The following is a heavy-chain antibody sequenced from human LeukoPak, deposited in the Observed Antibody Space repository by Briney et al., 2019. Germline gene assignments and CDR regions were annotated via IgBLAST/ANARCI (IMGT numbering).Heavy chain of an antibody. CDR2: ISDNEGKT. Sequence: GGSLTLSCAASGFTFNYYAMSWVRQAPGKGLEWVAGISDNEGKTYYTDSVKGRFTISRDNKKHTAYLQINILSADDTAVYFFARHDDFIPNWGQGKLVTVSS. CDR1: GFTFNYYA. CDR3: ARHDDFIPN. J-gene: IGHJ4*02. V-gene: IGHV3-23*01. D-gene: IGHD1-1*01.